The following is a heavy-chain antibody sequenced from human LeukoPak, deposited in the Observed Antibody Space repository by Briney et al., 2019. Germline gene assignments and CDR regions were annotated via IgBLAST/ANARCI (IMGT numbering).Heavy chain of an antibody. Sequence: GGSLRLSCAASGFTFSSYWMTWVRQAPGKGLERVANIKEDGSEKYYVDSVKGRFTISRDNAKNSLYLQMNSLRAEDTAVYYCARVVPYYSDSSGYSLDSWGQGALVTVSS. D-gene: IGHD3-22*01. CDR1: GFTFSSYW. J-gene: IGHJ4*02. CDR2: IKEDGSEK. V-gene: IGHV3-7*05. CDR3: ARVVPYYSDSSGYSLDS.